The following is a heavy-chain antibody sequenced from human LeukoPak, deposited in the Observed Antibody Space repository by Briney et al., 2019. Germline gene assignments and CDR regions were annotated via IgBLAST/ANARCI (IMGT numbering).Heavy chain of an antibody. J-gene: IGHJ4*02. CDR1: GYTSTSYY. CDR2: INPSGDDT. Sequence: ASVKVSCKTSGYTSTSYYMHWVRQPPAQELEWMGIINPSGDDTTYPQKFQDRVTMTRDTSTSTVYMELSSLRSDDTAVYYCARHDLGGTSPFDYWGQGTLVTVSS. D-gene: IGHD4-23*01. CDR3: ARHDLGGTSPFDY. V-gene: IGHV1-46*01.